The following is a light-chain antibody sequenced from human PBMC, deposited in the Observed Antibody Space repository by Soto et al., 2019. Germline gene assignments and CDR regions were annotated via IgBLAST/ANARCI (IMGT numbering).Light chain of an antibody. V-gene: IGKV1D-12*01. CDR2: DAS. CDR1: QGISSW. CDR3: QPATRLPHT. J-gene: IGKJ2*01. Sequence: DIQMTQSPSSVSASVGDRVTITCRASQGISSWLAGYQQKPGKAPKLLIYDASSLQSGVPSRFSGSGSGTDFALSISSLQPEDFATYYCQPATRLPHTLGQGTKLEIK.